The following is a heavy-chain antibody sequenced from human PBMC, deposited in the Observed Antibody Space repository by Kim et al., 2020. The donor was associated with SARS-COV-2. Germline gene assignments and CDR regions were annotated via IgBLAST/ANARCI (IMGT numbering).Heavy chain of an antibody. Sequence: GESLKISCKGSGYSFTSYWIGWVRQMPGKGLEWMGIIYPGDSDTRYSPSFQGQVTISADKSISTAYLQWSSLKASDTAMYYCARHRQRSYYGSGSLIGDYYYGMDVWGQGTTVTVSS. CDR2: IYPGDSDT. V-gene: IGHV5-51*01. CDR3: ARHRQRSYYGSGSLIGDYYYGMDV. D-gene: IGHD3-10*01. CDR1: GYSFTSYW. J-gene: IGHJ6*02.